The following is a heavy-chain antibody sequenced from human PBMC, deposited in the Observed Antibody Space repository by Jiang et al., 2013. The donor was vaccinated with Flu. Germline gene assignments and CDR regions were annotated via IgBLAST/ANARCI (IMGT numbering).Heavy chain of an antibody. D-gene: IGHD1-26*01. Sequence: SGAEVKKPGASVKVSCKASGYGFTNYGMSWVRQAPGQGLEWMGWISGYDINTNYARKFLGRVTMTTDTSTTTAYMELRSLRSDDTAVYYCARDVTLKDKSGLGYWGQGTLVTVSS. CDR2: ISGYDINT. J-gene: IGHJ4*02. CDR3: ARDVTLKDKSGLGY. CDR1: GYGFTNYG. V-gene: IGHV1-18*04.